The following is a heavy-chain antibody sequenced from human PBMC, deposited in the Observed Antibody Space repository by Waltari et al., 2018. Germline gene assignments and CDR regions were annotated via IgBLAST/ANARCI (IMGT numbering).Heavy chain of an antibody. CDR2: ISAYNGNT. V-gene: IGHV1-18*01. Sequence: QAPGQGLEWMGWISAYNGNTNYAQKLQGRVTMTTDTSTSTAYMELRSLRSDDTAVYYCARGYYYDSSGSNDYWGQGTLVTVSS. D-gene: IGHD3-22*01. CDR3: ARGYYYDSSGSNDY. J-gene: IGHJ4*02.